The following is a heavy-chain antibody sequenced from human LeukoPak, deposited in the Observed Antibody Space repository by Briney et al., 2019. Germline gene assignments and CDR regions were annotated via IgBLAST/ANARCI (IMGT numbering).Heavy chain of an antibody. CDR1: GFTFSDYY. V-gene: IGHV3-11*05. CDR2: ISSSSSYT. D-gene: IGHD3-10*01. CDR3: ARESDYYGSGSYLRV. Sequence: GGSLRLSCAASGFTFSDYYMTWIRQAPGKGLGWVSYISSSSSYTNYADSVKGRFTISRDNGKNSLYLQMNSLRAEDTAVYYCARESDYYGSGSYLRVWGQGTLVTVSS. J-gene: IGHJ4*02.